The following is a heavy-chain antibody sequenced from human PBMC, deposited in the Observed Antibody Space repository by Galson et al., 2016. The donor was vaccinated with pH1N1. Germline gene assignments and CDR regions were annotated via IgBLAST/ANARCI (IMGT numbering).Heavy chain of an antibody. V-gene: IGHV4-4*09. Sequence: ETLSLTCVVSGGSISDHYWIWIRQAPEKGLDWIGYIDDSGRAKPNPSFKSRVTILVDTSKNQLSLRLTSVTAADTAIYYCTRGRASSGERVFDYWGQGALVTVSS. CDR2: IDDSGRA. CDR3: TRGRASSGERVFDY. J-gene: IGHJ4*02. D-gene: IGHD3-16*01. CDR1: GGSISDHY.